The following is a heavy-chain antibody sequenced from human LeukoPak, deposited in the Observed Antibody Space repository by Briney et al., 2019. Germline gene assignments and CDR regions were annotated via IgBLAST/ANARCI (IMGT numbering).Heavy chain of an antibody. V-gene: IGHV3-33*01. J-gene: IGHJ6*02. CDR2: IWYDGSNK. CDR3: AREIRFVEWLASYYYYGMDV. Sequence: GGSLRLSCAASGFTFSSYGMHWVRQAPGKGREWVAVIWYDGSNKYYADSVKGRFTISRDNSKNTLYLQMNSLRAEDTAVYYCAREIRFVEWLASYYYYGMDVWGQGTTVTVSS. CDR1: GFTFSSYG. D-gene: IGHD3-3*01.